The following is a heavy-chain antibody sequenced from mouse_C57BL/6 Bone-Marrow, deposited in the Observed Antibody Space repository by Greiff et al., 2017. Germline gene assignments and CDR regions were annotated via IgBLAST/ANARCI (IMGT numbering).Heavy chain of an antibody. J-gene: IGHJ4*01. CDR1: GYTFTSYW. CDR2: IDPSDSET. Sequence: VQLQQSGAELVRPGSSVKLSCKASGYTFTSYWMHWVKQRPIQGLEWIGNIDPSDSETHYNQKFKDKATLTVDKSSSTAYMQLSSLPSEDSAVYYCARRGYGSSYDAMDYWGQGTSVTVSS. D-gene: IGHD1-1*01. CDR3: ARRGYGSSYDAMDY. V-gene: IGHV1-52*01.